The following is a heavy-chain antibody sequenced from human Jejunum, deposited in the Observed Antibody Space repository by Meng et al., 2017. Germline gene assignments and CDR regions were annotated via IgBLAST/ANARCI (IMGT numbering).Heavy chain of an antibody. J-gene: IGHJ4*02. CDR2: ISDSGTT. CDR3: ARDSETYPTYFDY. D-gene: IGHD5-24*01. Sequence: QVQLHEPGPGLVRPSETLSLTCTVSGGSVSSGFYYWSWIRQPPGKGLEWIGYISDSGTTNYNPSLKSRVTMSVDTSKNHFSLKLTSVTAADTAVYFCARDSETYPTYFDYWGQGTLVTVSS. V-gene: IGHV4-61*03. CDR1: GGSVSSGFYY.